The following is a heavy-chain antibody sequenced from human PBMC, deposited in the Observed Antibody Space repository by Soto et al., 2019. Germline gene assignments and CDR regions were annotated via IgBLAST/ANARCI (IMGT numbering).Heavy chain of an antibody. CDR1: GGSISSGGYS. V-gene: IGHV4-30-2*01. J-gene: IGHJ4*02. D-gene: IGHD2-21*02. CDR3: AGYGGNSGFDY. CDR2: IYHSGST. Sequence: QLQLQESGSGLVKPSQTLSLTCAVSGGSISSGGYSWSWIRQPPGKGLEWIGYIYHSGSTYYNPSLKSRVTISVDRSKNQFSMKLSSVTAADTAVYYCAGYGGNSGFDYWGQGTLVTVSS.